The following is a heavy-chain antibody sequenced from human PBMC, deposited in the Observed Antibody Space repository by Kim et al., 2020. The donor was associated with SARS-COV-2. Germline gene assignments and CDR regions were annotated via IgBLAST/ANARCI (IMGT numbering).Heavy chain of an antibody. J-gene: IGHJ3*02. CDR1: GFTFSDYY. V-gene: IGHV3-11*05. D-gene: IGHD1-26*01. CDR2: ISSSSSYT. Sequence: GGSLRLSCAASGFTFSDYYMSWIRQAPGKGLEWVSYISSSSSYTNYADSVKGRFTISRDNAKNSLYLQMNSLRAEDTAVYYCARESSWDGSPAFDIWGQGTMVTVSS. CDR3: ARESSWDGSPAFDI.